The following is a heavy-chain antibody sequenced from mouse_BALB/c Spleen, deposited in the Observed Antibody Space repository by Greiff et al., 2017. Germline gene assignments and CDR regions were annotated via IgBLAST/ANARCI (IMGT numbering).Heavy chain of an antibody. Sequence: VQLQQPGAELVLPGASVKMSCKASGYTFTDYWMHWVKLRPVQVLEWIGAIDTSGCYTSYNQKFKGKATLTVDEFSSTAYMQLSSLTSEDSAVYYCARRGTYYRYGAYAMEYWGQGTSVTVS. V-gene: IGHV1-69*01. J-gene: IGHJ4*01. CDR1: GYTFTDYW. D-gene: IGHD2-14*01. CDR3: ARRGTYYRYGAYAMEY. CDR2: IDTSGCYT.